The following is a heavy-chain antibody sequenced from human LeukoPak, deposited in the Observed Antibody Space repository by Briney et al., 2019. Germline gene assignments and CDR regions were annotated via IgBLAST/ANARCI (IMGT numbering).Heavy chain of an antibody. V-gene: IGHV4-59*01. J-gene: IGHJ3*02. CDR2: IYYSGST. CDR1: GGSISSYY. CDR3: AREDGYSSSWYDAFDI. D-gene: IGHD6-13*01. Sequence: SETLSLTCTVSGGSISSYYWIWIRQPPGRGLEWIGYIYYSGSTNYNPSLKSRVTISVDTSKNQFSLKLSSVTAADTAVYYYAREDGYSSSWYDAFDIWGQGTMVTVSS.